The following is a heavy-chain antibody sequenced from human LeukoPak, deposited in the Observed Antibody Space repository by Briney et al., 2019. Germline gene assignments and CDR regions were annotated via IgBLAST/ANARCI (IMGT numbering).Heavy chain of an antibody. CDR2: ISSGSGTI. Sequence: GGSLRLSCAVSGLTFNTYSMNWVRQAPGKGLEWVSFISSGSGTIYYADSVKGRFTSSRDNAKNSLYLQMNSLRDEDTAVYYCARDITMVRGLIGYYYGMDVWGQGTTVTVSS. CDR3: ARDITMVRGLIGYYYGMDV. J-gene: IGHJ6*02. CDR1: GLTFNTYS. V-gene: IGHV3-48*02. D-gene: IGHD3-10*01.